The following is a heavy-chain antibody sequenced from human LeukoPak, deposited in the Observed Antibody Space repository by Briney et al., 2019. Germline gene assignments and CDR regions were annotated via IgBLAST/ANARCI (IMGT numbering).Heavy chain of an antibody. CDR1: GYTLTELS. Sequence: ASVKVSCKVSGYTLTELSMHWVRQAPGKGLEWMGGFDPEDGETIYAQKFQGRVTMTEDTSTDTAYMELSILISEDTAVYYYAIDIYSGSPGSRQHWGQGTLVTVSS. J-gene: IGHJ1*01. D-gene: IGHD1-26*01. CDR2: FDPEDGET. CDR3: AIDIYSGSPGSRQH. V-gene: IGHV1-24*01.